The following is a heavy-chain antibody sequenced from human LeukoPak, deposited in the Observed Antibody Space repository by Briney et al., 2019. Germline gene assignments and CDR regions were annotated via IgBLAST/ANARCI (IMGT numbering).Heavy chain of an antibody. CDR1: GGSISGYY. CDR2: IYYSGST. Sequence: PSETLSLACTVSGGSISGYYWSWIRQPPGKGLEWIGYIYYSGSTNYNPSLKSRVTIAVDTSKNQFSLKLSSLTAADTAVYYCARHRAGGYSYGFVGYYFDYWGQGTLVTVSS. V-gene: IGHV4-59*08. CDR3: ARHRAGGYSYGFVGYYFDY. J-gene: IGHJ4*02. D-gene: IGHD5-18*01.